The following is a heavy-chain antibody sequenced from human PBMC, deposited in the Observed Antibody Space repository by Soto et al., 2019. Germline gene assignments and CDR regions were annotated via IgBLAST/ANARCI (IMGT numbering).Heavy chain of an antibody. CDR1: GFIFSNYA. V-gene: IGHV3-30-3*01. Sequence: GGSLRLSCAASGFIFSNYAMHWVRQAPGKGLEWVAVISYDENDKNYADSVKGRFTIFRDNSKNTLYLQMNSLRTEDTAVYYCARDNNADYWGQGTLVTVSS. D-gene: IGHD2-8*01. CDR3: ARDNNADY. J-gene: IGHJ4*02. CDR2: ISYDENDK.